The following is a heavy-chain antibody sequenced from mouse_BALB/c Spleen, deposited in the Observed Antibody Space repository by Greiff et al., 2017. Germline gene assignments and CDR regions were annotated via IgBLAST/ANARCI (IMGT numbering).Heavy chain of an antibody. D-gene: IGHD1-2*01. CDR3: RNEDYYAMDY. V-gene: IGHV1-37*01. CDR2: INPYNGAT. J-gene: IGHJ4*01. CDR1: GYSFTGYF. Sequence: EVKLQQSGPELVKPGASVKISCKASGYSFTGYFMNWVKQSHGKSLEWIGRINPYNGATFYNQKFKGKATLTVDKSASTAHMELLSLTSENSAVYYCRNEDYYAMDYWGQGTSVTVSA.